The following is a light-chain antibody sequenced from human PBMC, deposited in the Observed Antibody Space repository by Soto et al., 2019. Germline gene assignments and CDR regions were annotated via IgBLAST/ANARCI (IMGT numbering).Light chain of an antibody. Sequence: EIVMTQSPATLSVSPGKRATLSCRASQSVSSNLAWYQQKPGQAPGLLIYGASTRATGIPARFSGSGSGTEFTLTISSLQSEDFAVYFCQQYNNWPPMYTFGQGTKLEIK. CDR3: QQYNNWPPMYT. V-gene: IGKV3-15*01. CDR1: QSVSSN. J-gene: IGKJ2*01. CDR2: GAS.